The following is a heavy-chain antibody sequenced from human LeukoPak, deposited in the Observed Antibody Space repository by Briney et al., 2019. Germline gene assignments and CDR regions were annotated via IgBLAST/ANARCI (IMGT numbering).Heavy chain of an antibody. CDR3: VRLGIKQWLVGHWFDP. CDR2: IYPDDSDT. Sequence: GESLKISCKGSGYTFTDYWIGWVRQMPGKGLEYMGIIYPDDSDTRYSPSFQGHVTISADKSISTAYLQWSGLKASDTALYYCVRLGIKQWLVGHWFDPWGQGTLVTVSS. J-gene: IGHJ5*02. D-gene: IGHD6-19*01. V-gene: IGHV5-51*01. CDR1: GYTFTDYW.